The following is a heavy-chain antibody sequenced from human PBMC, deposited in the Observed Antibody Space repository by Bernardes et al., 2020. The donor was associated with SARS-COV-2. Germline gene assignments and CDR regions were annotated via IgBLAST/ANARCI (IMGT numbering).Heavy chain of an antibody. CDR2: IYYSGST. V-gene: IGHV4-39*01. CDR3: ARGSGWYGY. D-gene: IGHD6-19*01. J-gene: IGHJ4*02. CDR1: GGSISSSSYY. Sequence: SEPLSLTCTVSGGSISSSSYYWGWIRQPPGKGLEWIGSIYYSGSTYYNPSLKSRVTISVDTSKNQFSLKLSSVTAADTAVYYCARGSGWYGYWGQGTLVTVSS.